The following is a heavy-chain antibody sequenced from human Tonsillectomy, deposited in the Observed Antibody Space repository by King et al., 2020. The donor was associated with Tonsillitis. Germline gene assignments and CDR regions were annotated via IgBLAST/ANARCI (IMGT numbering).Heavy chain of an antibody. V-gene: IGHV3-30*02. D-gene: IGHD3-10*01. CDR3: AKDSEYYGSGSYYMNGAFYYYYYGMDV. CDR2: IRYDGSNK. Sequence: QLVQSGGGVVQPGGSLRLSCAASGFTFSSYGMHWVRQAPGKGLEWVAFIRYDGSNKYYADSVKGRFTISRDNSKNTLYLQMNSLRAEDTAVYYCAKDSEYYGSGSYYMNGAFYYYYYGMDVWGQGTTVTVSS. CDR1: GFTFSSYG. J-gene: IGHJ6*02.